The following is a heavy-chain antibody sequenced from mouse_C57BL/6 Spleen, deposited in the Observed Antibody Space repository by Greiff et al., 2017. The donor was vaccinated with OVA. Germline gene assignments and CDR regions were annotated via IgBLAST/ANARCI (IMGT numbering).Heavy chain of an antibody. CDR3: ARDLRYFDY. J-gene: IGHJ2*01. Sequence: VQLKESEGGLVQPGSSMKLSCTASGFTFSDYYMAWVRQVPERGLEWVANINYDGSSTYYLDSLKSRFIISRDNAKNILYLQMSSLKSEDTATYYCARDLRYFDYWGQGTTLTVSS. V-gene: IGHV5-16*01. CDR2: INYDGSST. CDR1: GFTFSDYY.